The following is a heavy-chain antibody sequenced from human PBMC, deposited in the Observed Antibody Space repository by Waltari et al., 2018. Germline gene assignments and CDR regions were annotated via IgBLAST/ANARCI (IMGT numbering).Heavy chain of an antibody. Sequence: EVQLVESGGGLVQPGGPLRLPCAASGFTFSSYWMSWVRAASGKGLVWVANIKQDGSEKYYVDSVKGRFTISRDNAKNSLYLQMNGLRAEDTAVYYCARDFTPLVRAPYYFDYWGQGTLVTVSS. CDR3: ARDFTPLVRAPYYFDY. D-gene: IGHD3-10*01. J-gene: IGHJ4*02. CDR2: IKQDGSEK. V-gene: IGHV3-7*01. CDR1: GFTFSSYW.